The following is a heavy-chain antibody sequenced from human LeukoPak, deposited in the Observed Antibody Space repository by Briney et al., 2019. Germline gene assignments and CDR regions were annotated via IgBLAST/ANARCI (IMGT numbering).Heavy chain of an antibody. Sequence: GRSLRLSCAASGCTFSNCWMTWVRQAPGKGREWVANIKQDGNEKYYVDSVEGRFTVSGDNAKNSLYLQMNSLRAEDTDVYYCARGYSDSSGIDYWGQGTLVTVSS. J-gene: IGHJ4*02. D-gene: IGHD3-22*01. V-gene: IGHV3-7*04. CDR2: IKQDGNEK. CDR1: GCTFSNCW. CDR3: ARGYSDSSGIDY.